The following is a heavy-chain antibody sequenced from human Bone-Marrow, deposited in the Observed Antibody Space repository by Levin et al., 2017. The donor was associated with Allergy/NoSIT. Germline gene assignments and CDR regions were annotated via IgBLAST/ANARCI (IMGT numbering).Heavy chain of an antibody. Sequence: GGSLRLSCAASGFTVSSNYMSWVRQAPGKGLEWVSVIYSGGSTYYADSVKGRFTISRDNSKNTLYLQMNSLRAEDTAVYYCARDVAGTRWFDYWGQGTLVTVSS. CDR3: ARDVAGTRWFDY. V-gene: IGHV3-53*01. CDR2: IYSGGST. D-gene: IGHD6-19*01. J-gene: IGHJ4*02. CDR1: GFTVSSNY.